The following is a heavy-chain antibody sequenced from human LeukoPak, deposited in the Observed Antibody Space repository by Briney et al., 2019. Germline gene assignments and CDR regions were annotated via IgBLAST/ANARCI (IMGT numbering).Heavy chain of an antibody. CDR3: ARDSNNYYYYMDV. Sequence: PGGSLRLSCAASGFTFSSYWMTWVRQAPGKGLEWVGNIKRDGSERYYVDSVKGRFTISRDNAKNSLYLQMNSLRAEDTSVYYCARDSNNYYYYMDVWGKGTTVTVSS. D-gene: IGHD3-3*02. CDR2: IKRDGSER. CDR1: GFTFSSYW. J-gene: IGHJ6*03. V-gene: IGHV3-7*01.